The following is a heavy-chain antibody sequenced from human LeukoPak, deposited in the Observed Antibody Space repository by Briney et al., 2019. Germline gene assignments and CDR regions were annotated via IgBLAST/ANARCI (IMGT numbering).Heavy chain of an antibody. CDR1: GYSISGGYY. J-gene: IGHJ4*02. Sequence: SETLSLTCTVSGYSISGGYYWGWIRQPPGKGLEWIGSIYHSGSTYYNPSLKSRVTISVDTSKNQFSLKLSSVTAADTAVYYCARSIAAAGALDYWGQGTLVTVSS. CDR2: IYHSGST. V-gene: IGHV4-38-2*02. CDR3: ARSIAAAGALDY. D-gene: IGHD6-13*01.